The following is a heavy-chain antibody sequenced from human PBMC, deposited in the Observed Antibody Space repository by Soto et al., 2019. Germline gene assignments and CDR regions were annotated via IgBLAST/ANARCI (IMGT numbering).Heavy chain of an antibody. D-gene: IGHD3-3*01. Sequence: PGGSLRLSCAASGFTFRTYAMHWVRQSPGKGLEWVAVIAYDGSTEFYADSVKGRFSISRDNSKNTLYLQMNSLRAEDTAVYYCGRDQSDSWSGYVEYWGPGTLLTVYS. CDR2: IAYDGSTE. V-gene: IGHV3-30-3*01. J-gene: IGHJ4*02. CDR1: GFTFRTYA. CDR3: GRDQSDSWSGYVEY.